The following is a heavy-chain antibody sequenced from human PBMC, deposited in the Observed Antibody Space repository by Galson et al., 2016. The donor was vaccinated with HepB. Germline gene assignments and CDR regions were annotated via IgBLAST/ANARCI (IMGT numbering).Heavy chain of an antibody. CDR2: INSGGGTL. V-gene: IGHV3-48*03. CDR3: ARATCLYSYYYGLDL. J-gene: IGHJ6*02. CDR1: DFAFAAYD. D-gene: IGHD3-10*01. Sequence: ALRLSCAASDFAFAAYDMNRVRQAPGKGPQWVSHINSGGGTLYYADSVRGRVTISSDNAKNSLPLLMNGLSVEDTVVYYCARATCLYSYYYGLDLWGRGTTVTVSS.